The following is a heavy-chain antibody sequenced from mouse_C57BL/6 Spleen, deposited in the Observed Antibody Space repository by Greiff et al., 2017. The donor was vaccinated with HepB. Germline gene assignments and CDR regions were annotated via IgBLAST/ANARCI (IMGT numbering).Heavy chain of an antibody. V-gene: IGHV3-6*01. CDR3: ARDPGGLYDDDY. D-gene: IGHD2-12*01. J-gene: IGHJ2*01. CDR2: ISYDGSN. CDR1: GYSITSGYY. Sequence: ESGPGLVKPSQSLSLTCSVTGYSITSGYYWNWIRQFPGNKLEWMGYISYDGSNNYNPSLKNRISITRDTSKNQFFLKLNSVTTEDTATYYCARDPGGLYDDDYWGQGTTLTVSS.